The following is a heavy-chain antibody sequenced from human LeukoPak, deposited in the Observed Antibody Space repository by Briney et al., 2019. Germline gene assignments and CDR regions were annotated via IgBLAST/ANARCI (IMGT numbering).Heavy chain of an antibody. CDR3: ARYYYDSGGYFDY. CDR2: IYYSGST. J-gene: IGHJ4*02. D-gene: IGHD3-22*01. CDR1: GGSISSYY. V-gene: IGHV4-59*08. Sequence: PSETLSLTCTVSGGSISSYYWSWIRQPPGKGLEWIGYIYYSGSTNYNPSLKSRVTISVDTSKNQFSLKLGSVTAADTAVYYCARYYYDSGGYFDYWGQGTLVTVSS.